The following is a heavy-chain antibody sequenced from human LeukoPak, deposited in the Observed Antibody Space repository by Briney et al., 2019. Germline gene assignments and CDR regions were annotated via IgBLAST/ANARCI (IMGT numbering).Heavy chain of an antibody. CDR1: GFTFSSYW. V-gene: IGHV3-7*01. CDR3: ARCSSSWYVNYYYMDV. J-gene: IGHJ6*03. D-gene: IGHD6-13*01. Sequence: GGSLRLSCAASGFTFSSYWMSWVRQAPGKGLEWVANIKQDGSEKYYVDSVKGRFTISRDNAKNSLYLQMNSLRAEDTAVYYCARCSSSWYVNYYYMDVWGKGTTVTVSS. CDR2: IKQDGSEK.